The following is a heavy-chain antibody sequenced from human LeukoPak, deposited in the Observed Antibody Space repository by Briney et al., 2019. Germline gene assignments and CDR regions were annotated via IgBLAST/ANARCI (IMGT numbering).Heavy chain of an antibody. V-gene: IGHV3-11*01. CDR3: ARQYPRSSWYLDY. CDR1: GFTFSDYY. Sequence: GGSLRLSCAASGFTFSDYYMSWIRQAPGKGLEWVSYISSSGSTIYYADSVKGRFTISRDNAKNSLYLQMNSLRAEDTAVYYCARQYPRSSWYLDYWGQGTLVTVSS. D-gene: IGHD6-13*01. CDR2: ISSSGSTI. J-gene: IGHJ4*02.